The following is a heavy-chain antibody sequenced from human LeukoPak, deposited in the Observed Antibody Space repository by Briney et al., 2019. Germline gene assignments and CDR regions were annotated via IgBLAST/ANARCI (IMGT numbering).Heavy chain of an antibody. CDR2: IYHSGST. CDR3: ARAGKRLLWFGESSLPFDY. V-gene: IGHV4-38-2*02. D-gene: IGHD3-10*01. J-gene: IGHJ4*02. Sequence: SETLSLTCTVSGYSISSGYYWGWIRQPPGKGLEWIGNIYHSGSTYYNPSLKSRVTISVDTSKNQLSLKLSSVTAADTAVYYCARAGKRLLWFGESSLPFDYWGQGTLVTVSS. CDR1: GYSISSGYY.